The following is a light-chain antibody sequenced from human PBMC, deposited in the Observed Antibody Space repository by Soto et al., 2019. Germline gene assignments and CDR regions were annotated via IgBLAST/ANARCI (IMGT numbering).Light chain of an antibody. CDR1: SSNIGSNS. Sequence: QSVLTQPTSASGTPGQRVTISCSGSSSNIGSNSVYWYQQLPGTAPKLLIYRNNQRPSGVPDRFSGSKSGTSASLTISGLGSEDEGDCYCAAWDDSLSAWVFGGGTQLTVL. CDR2: RNN. J-gene: IGLJ3*02. CDR3: AAWDDSLSAWV. V-gene: IGLV1-47*01.